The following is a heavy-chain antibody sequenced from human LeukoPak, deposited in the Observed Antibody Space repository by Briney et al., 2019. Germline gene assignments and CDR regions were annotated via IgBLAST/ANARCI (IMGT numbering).Heavy chain of an antibody. CDR1: GFTFSTSA. V-gene: IGHV3-23*01. J-gene: IGHJ6*02. CDR2: ISASGDVT. Sequence: PGGSLKLSCAASGFTFSTSAMTWVRQAPGKGLEWVSFISASGDVTTYADSVKGRFLMLRDNSKNANTLFLHMGSLTAEDTAVYYCAKGDIVGTRKPGMDVWGQGTTDTVSS. CDR3: AKGDIVGTRKPGMDV. D-gene: IGHD2-21*01.